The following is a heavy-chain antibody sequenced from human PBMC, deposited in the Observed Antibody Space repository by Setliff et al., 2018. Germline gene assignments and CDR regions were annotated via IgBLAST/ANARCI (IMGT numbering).Heavy chain of an antibody. CDR2: TSSDGVRI. Sequence: GGSLRLSCAASGFTFSNSSMHWVRQAPGKGLEYVSATSSDGVRIYYVDSVKGRFTISRDNSKNTLYLQMGSLRADDMAVYYCATWNGRSSDYWGQGTLVTVSS. D-gene: IGHD1-26*01. V-gene: IGHV3-64*02. CDR3: ATWNGRSSDY. J-gene: IGHJ4*02. CDR1: GFTFSNSS.